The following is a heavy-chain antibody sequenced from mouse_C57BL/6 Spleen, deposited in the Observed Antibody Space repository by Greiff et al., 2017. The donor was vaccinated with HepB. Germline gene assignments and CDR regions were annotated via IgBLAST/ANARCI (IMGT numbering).Heavy chain of an antibody. Sequence: EVQLVESGPGLVKPSQSLSLTCSVTGYSITSGYYWNWIRQFPGNKLEWMGYISYDGSNNYNPSLKNRISITRDTSKNQFFLKLNSVTTEDTATYYWARARSYYYGSSPAWFAYWGQGTLVTVSA. CDR2: ISYDGSN. CDR3: ARARSYYYGSSPAWFAY. V-gene: IGHV3-6*01. CDR1: GYSITSGYY. D-gene: IGHD1-1*01. J-gene: IGHJ3*01.